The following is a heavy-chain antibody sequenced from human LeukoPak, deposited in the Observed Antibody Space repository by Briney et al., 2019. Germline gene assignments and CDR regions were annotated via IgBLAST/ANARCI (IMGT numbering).Heavy chain of an antibody. V-gene: IGHV4-39*07. CDR1: GGSISSSSYY. CDR2: IYYSGST. Sequence: SETLSLTCTVSGGSISSSSYYWGWIRQPPGKGLEWIGSIYYSGSTYYNPSLKSRVTIPVDTSKNQFSLKLSSVTAADTAVYYCARAGYDFWSGYSLYYMDVWGKGTTVTVSS. D-gene: IGHD3-3*01. CDR3: ARAGYDFWSGYSLYYMDV. J-gene: IGHJ6*03.